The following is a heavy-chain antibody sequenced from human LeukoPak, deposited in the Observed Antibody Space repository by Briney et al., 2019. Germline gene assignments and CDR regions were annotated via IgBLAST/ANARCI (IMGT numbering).Heavy chain of an antibody. CDR2: IYYSGST. J-gene: IGHJ4*02. V-gene: IGHV4-31*03. Sequence: TLSLTCTVSGGSISSGGYYWSWIRQHPGKGLEWIGYIYYSGSTYYNPSLKSRVTISVDTSKNQSSLKLSSVTAADTAVYYCARWATTVPNYFDYWGQGTLVTVSS. CDR3: ARWATTVPNYFDY. CDR1: GGSISSGGYY. D-gene: IGHD4-17*01.